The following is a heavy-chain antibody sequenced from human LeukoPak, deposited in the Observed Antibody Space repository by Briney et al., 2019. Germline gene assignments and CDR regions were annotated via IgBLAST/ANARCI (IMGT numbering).Heavy chain of an antibody. CDR1: GFTFSTYA. D-gene: IGHD3-10*01. Sequence: GGSLRLSCAASGFTFSTYAIHWVRQAPGKGLEWVAVISYDGSNKYYADSVKGRFTISRDNSENTLFLQMNSLRAEDTAVYYCARGGALTYDSGNYYNPYFDYWGQGTLVSVSS. CDR3: ARGGALTYDSGNYYNPYFDY. J-gene: IGHJ4*02. CDR2: ISYDGSNK. V-gene: IGHV3-30-3*01.